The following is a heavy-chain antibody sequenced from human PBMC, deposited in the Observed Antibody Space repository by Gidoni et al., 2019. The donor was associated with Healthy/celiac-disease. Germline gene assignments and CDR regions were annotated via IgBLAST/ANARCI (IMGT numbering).Heavy chain of an antibody. CDR3: ARSTTARDWFDP. J-gene: IGHJ5*02. CDR1: GFTLSSYW. CDR2: IKQAGSEK. V-gene: IGHV3-7*01. Sequence: EVQLVESGAGLVQPGGARGAAGAAPGFTLSSYWMSWVRQAPGKGLEWVANIKQAGSEKSYVASVKCRFTLSRDNAKNSLYLQMNSLRAKDTAVYYCARSTTARDWFDPWGQGTLVTVSS. D-gene: IGHD1-26*01.